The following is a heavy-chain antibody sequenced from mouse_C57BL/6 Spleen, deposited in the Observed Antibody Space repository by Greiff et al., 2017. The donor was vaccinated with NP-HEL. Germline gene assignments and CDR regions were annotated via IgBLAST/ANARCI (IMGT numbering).Heavy chain of an antibody. CDR1: GFTFSSYA. CDR2: ISDGGSYT. Sequence: EVKVVESGGGLVKPGGSLKLSCAASGFTFSSYAMSWVRQTPEKRLEWVATISDGGSYTYYPDNVKGRFTISRDNAKNNLYLQMSHLKSEDTAMYYCAREAIYYYPYYFDYWGQGTTLTVSS. D-gene: IGHD1-1*01. J-gene: IGHJ2*01. V-gene: IGHV5-4*01. CDR3: AREAIYYYPYYFDY.